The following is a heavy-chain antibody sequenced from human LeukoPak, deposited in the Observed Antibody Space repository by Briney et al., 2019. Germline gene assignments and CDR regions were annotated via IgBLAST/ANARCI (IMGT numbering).Heavy chain of an antibody. CDR3: ARDSSGYQ. V-gene: IGHV3-7*01. CDR1: GFTFSTYW. D-gene: IGHD3-22*01. Sequence: GGSLRLSCAASGFTFSTYWMSWVRQAPGKGLEWVANIKEDGSEKYYGDSVKGRYTISRDNAKNSLYLEMNSLRVEDTAVYYCARDSSGYQWGQGTLVTVSS. CDR2: IKEDGSEK. J-gene: IGHJ4*02.